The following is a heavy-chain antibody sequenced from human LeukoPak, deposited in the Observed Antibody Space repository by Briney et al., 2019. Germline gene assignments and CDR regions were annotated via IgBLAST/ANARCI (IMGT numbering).Heavy chain of an antibody. V-gene: IGHV4-39*01. CDR2: IYYSGST. CDR3: ARREDYVWGSYRYTGGDY. D-gene: IGHD3-16*02. J-gene: IGHJ4*02. CDR1: GGSISSSSYY. Sequence: SETLSLTCTVSGGSISSSSYYWGWIRQPPGKGLEWIGSIYYSGSTYYNPSLKSRVTISVDTSKNQFSLKLSSVTAADTAVYYCARREDYVWGSYRYTGGDYWGQGTLVTVSS.